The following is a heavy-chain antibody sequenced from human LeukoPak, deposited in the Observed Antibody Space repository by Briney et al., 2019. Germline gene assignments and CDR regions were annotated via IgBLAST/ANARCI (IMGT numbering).Heavy chain of an antibody. J-gene: IGHJ4*02. CDR2: ISYDGSNK. CDR3: AKDAPGRRWDY. D-gene: IGHD4-23*01. CDR1: GFTFSSYA. V-gene: IGHV3-30*04. Sequence: GGSLRLSCAASGFTFSSYAMHWVRQAPGKGLEWVAVISYDGSNKYYADSVKGRFTISRDNSKNTLYLQMNSLRAEDTAVYYCAKDAPGRRWDYWGQGTLVTVSS.